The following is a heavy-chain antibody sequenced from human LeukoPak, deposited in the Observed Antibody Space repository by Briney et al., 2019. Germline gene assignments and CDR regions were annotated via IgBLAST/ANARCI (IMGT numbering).Heavy chain of an antibody. V-gene: IGHV3-20*01. J-gene: IGHJ3*02. CDR2: INWNGGST. CDR3: ARDRDSSGYYSDAFDI. CDR1: GFTFDDYG. Sequence: GGSLRLSCAASGFTFDDYGMSWVRQAPGKGLEWVSGINWNGGSTGYADSVKGRFTISRDNAKNSLYLQMNSLRAEDTALYHCARDRDSSGYYSDAFDIWGQGTMVTVSS. D-gene: IGHD3-22*01.